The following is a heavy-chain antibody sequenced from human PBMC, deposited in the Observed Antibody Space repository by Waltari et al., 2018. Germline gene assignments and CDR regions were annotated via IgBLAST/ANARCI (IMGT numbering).Heavy chain of an antibody. V-gene: IGHV1-18*01. D-gene: IGHD2-21*02. CDR1: GYTFTSYG. J-gene: IGHJ3*02. CDR2: ISAYNGNT. Sequence: QVQLVQSGAEVKKPGASVKVSCKASGYTFTSYGINWVRQAPGQGLEWMGWISAYNGNTNYAQKLQGRVTMTTDTSTSTAYMELRSLRSDDTAVYYCARPLGTVVTPEHHDAFDIWGQGTMVTVSS. CDR3: ARPLGTVVTPEHHDAFDI.